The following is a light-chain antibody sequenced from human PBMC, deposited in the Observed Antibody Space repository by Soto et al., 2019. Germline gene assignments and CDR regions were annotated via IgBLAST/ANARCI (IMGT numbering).Light chain of an antibody. CDR3: SSYAGSNNF. CDR2: EVS. J-gene: IGLJ1*01. V-gene: IGLV2-8*01. Sequence: QCVLTQPPSASGSPGQSVTISCTGTSSDVGGYNYVSWYQQHPGKAPKLMIYEVSKRPSGVPDRFSGSKSGNTASLTVSGLQAEDEADYYCSSYAGSNNFFGTGTKVTVL. CDR1: SSDVGGYNY.